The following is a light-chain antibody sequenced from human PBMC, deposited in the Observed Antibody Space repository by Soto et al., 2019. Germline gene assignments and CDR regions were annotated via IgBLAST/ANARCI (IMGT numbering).Light chain of an antibody. J-gene: IGKJ1*01. CDR1: QSVRSNF. V-gene: IGKV3-20*01. CDR2: GAS. Sequence: EIVLTQSPGTLSLSPGERATLSCRASQSVRSNFLAWYQQKPGQAPRLLIYGASNRATGIPDRFSGSGSGTHFTLTISRLEPEDFAVYYCQQYGSSLPWTFGQGTKVDIK. CDR3: QQYGSSLPWT.